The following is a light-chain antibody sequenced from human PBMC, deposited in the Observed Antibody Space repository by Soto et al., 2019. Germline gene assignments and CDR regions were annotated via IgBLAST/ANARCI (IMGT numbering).Light chain of an antibody. J-gene: IGKJ2*01. CDR2: GAS. CDR3: QQYDNSLYT. Sequence: EIVLTQSPGTLSLSPGERATLSCRARQSVSRTYLAWYQQKPGQAPRLLIYGASSRATGIPDRFSGSGSGTDFPLTISRLEPEDFAVYYCQQYDNSLYTFGQGTKLELK. CDR1: QSVSRTY. V-gene: IGKV3-20*01.